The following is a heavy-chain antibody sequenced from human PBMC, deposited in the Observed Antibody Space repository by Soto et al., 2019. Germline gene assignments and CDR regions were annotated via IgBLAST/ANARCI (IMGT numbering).Heavy chain of an antibody. CDR3: ARADVDTAMALDY. Sequence: SETLSLTCTVSGGSISSGGYYWSWIRQHPGKGLEWIGYIYYSGSTYYNPSLKSRVTISVDTSKNQFSLKLSSVTAADTAVYYCARADVDTAMALDYWGQGTLVTVSS. D-gene: IGHD5-18*01. J-gene: IGHJ4*02. CDR1: GGSISSGGYY. V-gene: IGHV4-31*03. CDR2: IYYSGST.